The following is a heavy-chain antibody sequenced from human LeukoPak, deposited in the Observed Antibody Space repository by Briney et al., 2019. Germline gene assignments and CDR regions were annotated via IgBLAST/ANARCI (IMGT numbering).Heavy chain of an antibody. CDR3: ARVPALTMVRGVIINPSYFDY. CDR2: IKQDGSDK. V-gene: IGHV3-7*01. CDR1: GFTFSSYW. Sequence: PGGSLRLSCAASGFTFSSYWMTWVRQAPGKGLEWVANIKQDGSDKYYVDSVKGRFTISRDNAKNSLYLQMNSLRAEDTAVYYRARVPALTMVRGVIINPSYFDYWGQGTLVTASS. J-gene: IGHJ4*02. D-gene: IGHD3-10*01.